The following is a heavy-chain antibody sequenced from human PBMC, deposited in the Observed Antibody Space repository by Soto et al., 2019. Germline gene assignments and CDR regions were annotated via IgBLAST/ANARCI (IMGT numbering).Heavy chain of an antibody. CDR1: GGSISSYY. V-gene: IGHV4-59*01. CDR3: ARDRDRLGGGMDV. D-gene: IGHD3-16*01. CDR2: IYYSGST. J-gene: IGHJ6*02. Sequence: SETLSLTCTVSGGSISSYYWSWIRQPPGKGLEWIGYIYYSGSTNYNPSLKSRVTISVDTSKNQFSLKLSSVTAADTAVYYCARDRDRLGGGMDVWGQGTTVTVS.